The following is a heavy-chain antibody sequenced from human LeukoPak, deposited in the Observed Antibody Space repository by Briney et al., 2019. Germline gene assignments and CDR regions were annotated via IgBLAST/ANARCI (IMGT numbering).Heavy chain of an antibody. Sequence: ASVKVSCKASGYTFTGYYMHWVRQAPGQGLEWMGWINPNSGGTNYAQKFQGWVTMTRDTSISTAYMELSRLRSDDTAVYYCARVREVRGVPYGMDVWGQGTTVTVSS. J-gene: IGHJ6*02. V-gene: IGHV1-2*04. CDR1: GYTFTGYY. CDR2: INPNSGGT. CDR3: ARVREVRGVPYGMDV. D-gene: IGHD3-10*01.